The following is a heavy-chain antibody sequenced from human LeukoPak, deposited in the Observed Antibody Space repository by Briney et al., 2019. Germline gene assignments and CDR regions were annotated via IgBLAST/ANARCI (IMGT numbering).Heavy chain of an antibody. V-gene: IGHV4-30-2*01. Sequence: PSETLSLTCTVSGGSISSGGYYWSWIRQPPGKGLEWIGYIYHSGSTYYNPSLKSRVTISVDRSKNQFSLKLSSVTAADTAVYYCAHYYDSSGYYYNDAFDIWGQGTMVTVSS. CDR2: IYHSGST. CDR3: AHYYDSSGYYYNDAFDI. CDR1: GGSISSGGYY. D-gene: IGHD3-22*01. J-gene: IGHJ3*02.